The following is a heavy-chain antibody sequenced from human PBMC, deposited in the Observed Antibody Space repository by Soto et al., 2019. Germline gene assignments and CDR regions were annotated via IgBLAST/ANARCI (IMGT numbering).Heavy chain of an antibody. J-gene: IGHJ6*01. CDR3: AKDLNGGAQSSYYGMDV. CDR1: GFIFSNYG. CDR2: ISYDGSNK. D-gene: IGHD4-17*01. Sequence: ESGGGVVQPGRSLRLSCAASGFIFSNYGMHWVRQAPGKGLQWVAVISYDGSNKYHADSVKGRFTIFRDNSKNTLYLQMSSLRAEDTAVYYCAKDLNGGAQSSYYGMDVWGQGTTVTVSS. V-gene: IGHV3-30*18.